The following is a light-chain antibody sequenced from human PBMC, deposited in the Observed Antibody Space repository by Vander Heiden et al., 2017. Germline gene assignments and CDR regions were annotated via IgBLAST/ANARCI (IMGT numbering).Light chain of an antibody. CDR2: AAS. CDR1: QSISSY. J-gene: IGKJ2*01. Sequence: DIQMTQSPSSLSASVGDRVTITCRASQSISSYLNWYQQKPGKAPKLLIYAASSVQSGVPSRFSGSGSGTDFTLTISRLQPEDFATYYCQQSDSTPWTFGQGTKMEIK. CDR3: QQSDSTPWT. V-gene: IGKV1-39*01.